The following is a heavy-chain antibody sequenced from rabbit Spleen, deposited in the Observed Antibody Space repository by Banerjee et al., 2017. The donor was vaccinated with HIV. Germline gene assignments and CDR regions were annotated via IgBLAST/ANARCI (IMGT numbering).Heavy chain of an antibody. CDR2: IYAGIGTT. V-gene: IGHV1S40*01. CDR3: ARDLVAVIGWNFNL. D-gene: IGHD1-1*01. Sequence: QSLEESGGGLVQPGASLTLTCKASGFDLNNSVYLCWVRQAPGKGLEWIGCIYAGIGTTYYASWAKGRFTISKTSSTTVTLQMTSLTAADTATYFCARDLVAVIGWNFNLWGQGTLVTVS. CDR1: GFDLNNSVY. J-gene: IGHJ4*01.